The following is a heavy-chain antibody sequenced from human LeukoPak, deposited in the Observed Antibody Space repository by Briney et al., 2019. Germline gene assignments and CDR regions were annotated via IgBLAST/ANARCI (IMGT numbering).Heavy chain of an antibody. CDR3: ARENWSNDY. J-gene: IGHJ4*02. D-gene: IGHD1-1*01. V-gene: IGHV3-7*01. Sequence: WGSLRLSCAASGFTFTTYYMTWVRQAPGKGLEWLANISQDGRTKYYADSVEGRFAISRDNAINSVFLQMNSVRAEDTAVYYCARENWSNDYWGQGTQVTVSS. CDR1: GFTFTTYY. CDR2: ISQDGRTK.